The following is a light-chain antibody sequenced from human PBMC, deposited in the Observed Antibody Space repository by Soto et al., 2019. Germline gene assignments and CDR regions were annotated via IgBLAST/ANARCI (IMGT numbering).Light chain of an antibody. CDR3: QLRDQWAQM. Sequence: LTQSPATLSLSPGETATVSCRASHSISSYLAWYQHKPGQPPRLLISDASNRAAGIPARFSGSGSGTDFTLTISSLEPEDFAVYFCQLRDQWAQMFGQGTKVEI. J-gene: IGKJ1*01. V-gene: IGKV3-11*01. CDR2: DAS. CDR1: HSISSY.